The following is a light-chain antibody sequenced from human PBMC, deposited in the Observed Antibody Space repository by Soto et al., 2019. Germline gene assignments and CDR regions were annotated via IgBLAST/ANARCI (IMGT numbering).Light chain of an antibody. CDR1: QSLSSSY. J-gene: IGKJ4*01. V-gene: IGKV3-20*01. Sequence: IVLTQAPVTLSLSPGERATLSCRASQSLSSSYFAWYQHKPGQGPRLLIYGAFTRATGIPDRFSGSGSGTEFTLTISRLEPEDFAVYDCQQHEAFNTFGEGTKG. CDR3: QQHEAFNT. CDR2: GAF.